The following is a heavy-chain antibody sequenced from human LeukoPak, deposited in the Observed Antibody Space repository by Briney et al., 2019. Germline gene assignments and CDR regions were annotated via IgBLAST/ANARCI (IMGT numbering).Heavy chain of an antibody. CDR2: ITGSGGST. CDR3: ARNQDSSWYYYYMDV. CDR1: GFTFNNYA. V-gene: IGHV3-23*01. D-gene: IGHD6-13*01. J-gene: IGHJ6*03. Sequence: PGGSLRLFCAASGFTFNNYAMSWVRQAPGKGLKWVSTITGSGGSTYSADSLARRLTISRDNSKNTLSLQMNSLRADDTALYYCARNQDSSWYYYYMDVWGKGTTVTVSS.